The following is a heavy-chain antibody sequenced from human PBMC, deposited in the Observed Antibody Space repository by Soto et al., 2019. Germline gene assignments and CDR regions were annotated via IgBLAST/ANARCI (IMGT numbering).Heavy chain of an antibody. CDR2: LQTDGSHP. V-gene: IGHV3-74*01. CDR1: GFKFDYYW. J-gene: IGHJ4*02. Sequence: EVHLVASGGGLVQPGGSLRLSCVASGFKFDYYWMHWVRQAPGEGLMWVSRLQTDGSHPDYAASVKGRFTISRNNAKNRLYLPIITMRVREPAIYSGGRGGDPDYWGKGTVVTVSS. D-gene: IGHD2-21*02. CDR3: GRGGDPDY.